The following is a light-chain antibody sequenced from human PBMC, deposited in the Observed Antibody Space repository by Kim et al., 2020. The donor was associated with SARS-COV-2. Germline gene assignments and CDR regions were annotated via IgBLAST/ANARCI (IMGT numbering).Light chain of an antibody. Sequence: DIQMTQSPSPPSASVGDRVTITCRASQNINTYLHWYQQKPGKAPSLLIYATSNLEAGVPSRFSGSGSGTDFTLTISSLQPDDFATYYCQQSYSAPLFTFGPGTKVDIK. CDR3: QQSYSAPLFT. J-gene: IGKJ3*01. CDR1: QNINTY. CDR2: ATS. V-gene: IGKV1-39*01.